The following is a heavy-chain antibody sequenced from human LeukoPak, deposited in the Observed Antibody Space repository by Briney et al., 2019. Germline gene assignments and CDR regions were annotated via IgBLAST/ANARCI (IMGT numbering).Heavy chain of an antibody. J-gene: IGHJ4*02. CDR1: GFTVSNAW. V-gene: IGHV3-7*01. CDR2: IKQDGSEK. CDR3: ARSGAPIDY. D-gene: IGHD3-10*01. Sequence: GGSLRLSCAASGFTVSNAWMSWVRQAPGKGLEWVANIKQDGSEKNYVDSVKGRFTISRDNAKNSLYLQMNSLRAEDTAVYYCARSGAPIDYWGQGTPVTVSS.